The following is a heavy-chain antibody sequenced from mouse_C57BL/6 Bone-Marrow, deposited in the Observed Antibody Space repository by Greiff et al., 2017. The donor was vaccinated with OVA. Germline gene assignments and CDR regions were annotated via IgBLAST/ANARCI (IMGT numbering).Heavy chain of an antibody. D-gene: IGHD1-1*01. CDR3: AGCPYYYGRPYAMDD. CDR1: GYTFTSYG. J-gene: IGHJ4*01. Sequence: QVQLQQSGAELARPGASVKLSCKASGYTFTSYGISWVKQRTGQGLEWIGEIYPRSGNTYYNEKFKGKATLTADKSSSTAYMELRSLTSEDSAVYFCAGCPYYYGRPYAMDDWGQGTSVTVSS. V-gene: IGHV1-81*01. CDR2: IYPRSGNT.